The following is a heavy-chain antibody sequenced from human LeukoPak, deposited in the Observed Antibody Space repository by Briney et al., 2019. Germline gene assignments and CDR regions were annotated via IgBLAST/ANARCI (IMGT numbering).Heavy chain of an antibody. D-gene: IGHD3-9*01. Sequence: ASVKVSCKASGYTFTGYYMHWVRQAPGQGLEWMGWINPNSGGTNYAQKFQGRVTMTRDTSISTAYMELSRLRSDDTAVYYCARDRSSNFDWLLPMYYFDYRGQGTLVTVSS. CDR1: GYTFTGYY. CDR3: ARDRSSNFDWLLPMYYFDY. J-gene: IGHJ4*02. CDR2: INPNSGGT. V-gene: IGHV1-2*02.